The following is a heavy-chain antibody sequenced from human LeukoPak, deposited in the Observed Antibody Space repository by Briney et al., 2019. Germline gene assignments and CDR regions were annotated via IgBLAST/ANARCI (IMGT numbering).Heavy chain of an antibody. V-gene: IGHV3-48*03. D-gene: IGHD4-17*01. CDR1: GFTLSSYE. J-gene: IGHJ4*02. CDR3: ARDTDYGAEPLDY. CDR2: ISSSGSTI. Sequence: PGGSLRLSCAASGFTLSSYEMNWVRQAPGKGLEWVSYISSSGSTIYYADSVKGRFTISRDNAKNSLYLQMNSLRAEDTAVYYCARDTDYGAEPLDYWGQGTLVTVSS.